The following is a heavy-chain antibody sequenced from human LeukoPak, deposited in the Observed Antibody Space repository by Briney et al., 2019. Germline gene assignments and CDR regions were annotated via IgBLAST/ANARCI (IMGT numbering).Heavy chain of an antibody. V-gene: IGHV3-7*03. CDR1: GFTFSNYW. J-gene: IGHJ4*02. D-gene: IGHD3-10*01. CDR2: INEGGNEK. CDR3: AKREYYHGSGEFDY. Sequence: PGGSLRLSCAASGFTFSNYWMSWVRQVPGKGLEWVVNINEGGNEKNYVDSVKGRFTVSRDNAQNSLYLQMNNLRAEDTAVYYCAKREYYHGSGEFDYWGQGTLVTVSS.